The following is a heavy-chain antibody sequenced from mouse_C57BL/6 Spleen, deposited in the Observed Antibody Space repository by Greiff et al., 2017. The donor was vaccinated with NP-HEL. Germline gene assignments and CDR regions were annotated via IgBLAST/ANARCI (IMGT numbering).Heavy chain of an antibody. CDR2: INPYNGGT. CDR1: GYTFTDYY. D-gene: IGHD2-3*01. CDR3: AIYDGYFNYFDY. J-gene: IGHJ2*01. Sequence: VQLQQSGPVLVKPGASVKMSCKASGYTFTDYYMNWVKQSHGKSLEWIGVINPYNGGTSYNQKFKGKATLTVDKSSSTAYMELNSLTSEDSAVYYWAIYDGYFNYFDYWGQGTTLTVSS. V-gene: IGHV1-19*01.